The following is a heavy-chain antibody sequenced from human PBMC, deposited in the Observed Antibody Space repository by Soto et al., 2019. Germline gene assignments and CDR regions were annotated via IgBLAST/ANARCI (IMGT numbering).Heavy chain of an antibody. CDR2: IIPIFGTA. D-gene: IGHD3-10*01. V-gene: IGHV1-69*13. Sequence: GASVKVSCKASGGTFSSYAISWVRQAPGQGLEWMGGIIPIFGTANYAQKFQGRVTITADESTSTAYMELSSLRSEDTAVYYCARDMVRGVITPYYYYGMDVWGQGTTVTVSS. CDR3: ARDMVRGVITPYYYYGMDV. J-gene: IGHJ6*02. CDR1: GGTFSSYA.